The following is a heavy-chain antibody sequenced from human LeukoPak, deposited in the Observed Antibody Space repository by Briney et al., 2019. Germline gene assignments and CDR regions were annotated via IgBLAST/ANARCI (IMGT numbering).Heavy chain of an antibody. V-gene: IGHV2-70*11. CDR2: IDWDDDK. CDR3: ARILHGRGGDPVYWFDP. D-gene: IGHD2-21*02. J-gene: IGHJ5*02. Sequence: SGPTLVKPTQTLTLTCTFSGFSLSTSGMCVSWIRQPPGKALEWLARIDWDDDKYYSTSLKTRLTISKDTSKNQVVLTMTNMDPVDTATYYCARILHGRGGDPVYWFDPWGQGTLVTVSS. CDR1: GFSLSTSGMC.